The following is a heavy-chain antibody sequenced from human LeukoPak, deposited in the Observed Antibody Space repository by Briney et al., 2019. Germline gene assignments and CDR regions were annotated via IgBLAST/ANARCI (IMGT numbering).Heavy chain of an antibody. V-gene: IGHV1-69*02. CDR1: GGTFSSYT. CDR2: IIPILGIA. Sequence: ASVKVSCKASGGTFSSYTISWVRQAPGQGLEWMGRIIPILGIANYAQKFQGRVTITADKSTSTAYMELSSLRSEDTAVYYCASDRGDIVVVPAGTPDYWGQGTLVTVSS. J-gene: IGHJ4*02. D-gene: IGHD2-2*01. CDR3: ASDRGDIVVVPAGTPDY.